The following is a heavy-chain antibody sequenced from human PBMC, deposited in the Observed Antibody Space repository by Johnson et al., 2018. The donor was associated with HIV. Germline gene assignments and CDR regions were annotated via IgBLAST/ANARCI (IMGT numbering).Heavy chain of an antibody. CDR1: GFTFSSYG. D-gene: IGHD3-10*01. J-gene: IGHJ3*02. V-gene: IGHV3-30*02. Sequence: QVQLVESGGGVVQPGGSLRLSCAASGFTFSSYGMHWVRQAPGKGLEWVAFIRYDGSNKYYADSVKGRFSISRDNSKNTLYLQMDSRRAEDTAVYYCARDKGYYGSGTDAFDIWGQGTLVTVSS. CDR3: ARDKGYYGSGTDAFDI. CDR2: IRYDGSNK.